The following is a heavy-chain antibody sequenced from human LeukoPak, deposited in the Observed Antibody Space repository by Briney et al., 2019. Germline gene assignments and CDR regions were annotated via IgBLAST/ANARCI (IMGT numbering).Heavy chain of an antibody. V-gene: IGHV4-39*01. J-gene: IGHJ4*02. Sequence: SETLSLTCSVSGGSINSGDYYWGWVRQSPGKGLEWIGSIYYDGSTYYTPSLKSRVTISIDTSRIQFSLTLSSVTAADTTVYYCVRHHRSPDFEYGRQGTLVPVPS. CDR3: VRHHRSPDFEY. CDR2: IYYDGST. CDR1: GGSINSGDYY.